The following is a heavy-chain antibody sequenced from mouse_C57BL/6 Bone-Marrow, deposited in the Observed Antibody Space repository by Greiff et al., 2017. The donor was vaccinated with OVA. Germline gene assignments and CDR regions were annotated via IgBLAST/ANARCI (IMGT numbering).Heavy chain of an antibody. CDR1: GFTFSSYA. Sequence: VQLQQSGGGLVKPGGSLKLSCAASGFTFSSYAMSWVRQTPEKRLEWVATISDGGSYTYYPDNVKGRFTISRDNAKNNLYLQMSHLKSEDTAMYYCARVWLPLDYWGQGTTLTVSS. J-gene: IGHJ2*01. CDR3: ARVWLPLDY. D-gene: IGHD2-2*01. CDR2: ISDGGSYT. V-gene: IGHV5-4*01.